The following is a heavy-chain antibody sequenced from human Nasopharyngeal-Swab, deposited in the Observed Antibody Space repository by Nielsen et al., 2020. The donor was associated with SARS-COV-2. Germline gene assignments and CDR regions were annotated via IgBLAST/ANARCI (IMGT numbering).Heavy chain of an antibody. CDR3: ARDPTSVAGTGDYYYGMDV. V-gene: IGHV1-2*06. D-gene: IGHD6-19*01. CDR2: INPNSGGT. CDR1: GYTFTGYY. J-gene: IGHJ6*02. Sequence: ASVKVSCKASGYTFTGYYMHWVRQAPGQGLEWMGRINPNSGGTNYAQKFQGRVTMTRDTSISTAYMELSRLRSDHTAVYYCARDPTSVAGTGDYYYGMDVWGQGTTVTVSS.